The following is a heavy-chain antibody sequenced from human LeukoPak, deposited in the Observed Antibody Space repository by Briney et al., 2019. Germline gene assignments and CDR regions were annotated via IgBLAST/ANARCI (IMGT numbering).Heavy chain of an antibody. V-gene: IGHV3-21*01. CDR3: ARESSGSYYDNWFDP. D-gene: IGHD3-10*01. CDR1: GFTFRNDE. Sequence: GGSLRLSGAASGFTFRNDEMNWVRQAPGKGLEWVSSISSSSSYIYYADSVKGRFTISRDNAKNSLYLQMNSLRGEDTAVYYCARESSGSYYDNWFDPWGQGTLVTVSS. CDR2: ISSSSSYI. J-gene: IGHJ5*02.